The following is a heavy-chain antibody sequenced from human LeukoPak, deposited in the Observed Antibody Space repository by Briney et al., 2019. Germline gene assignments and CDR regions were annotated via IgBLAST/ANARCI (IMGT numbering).Heavy chain of an antibody. V-gene: IGHV4-39*01. D-gene: IGHD3-3*01. CDR3: ARQLFGVVIGFDY. CDR1: GFIFSNYG. J-gene: IGHJ4*02. Sequence: GSLRLSCAASGFIFSNYGMNWVRQAPGKGLEWIGSIYYSGSTYYNPSLKSRVTISVDTSKNQFSLKLSSVTAADTAVYYCARQLFGVVIGFDYWGQGTLVTVSS. CDR2: IYYSGST.